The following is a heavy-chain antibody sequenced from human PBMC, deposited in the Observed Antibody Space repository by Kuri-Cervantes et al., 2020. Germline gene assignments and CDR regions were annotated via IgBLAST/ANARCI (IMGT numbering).Heavy chain of an antibody. CDR2: IIPIFGTA. CDR1: GYTFTNYG. V-gene: IGHV1-69*05. D-gene: IGHD6-13*01. CDR3: AREGAAARYFDY. J-gene: IGHJ4*02. Sequence: SVKVSCKVSGYTFTNYGISWVRQAPGQGLEWMGGIIPIFGTANYAQKFQGRVTITTDESTSTAYMELSSLRSEDTAVYYCAREGAAARYFDYWGQGTLVTVSS.